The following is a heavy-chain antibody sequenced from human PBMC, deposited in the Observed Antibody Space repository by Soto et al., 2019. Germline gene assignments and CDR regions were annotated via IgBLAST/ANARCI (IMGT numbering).Heavy chain of an antibody. J-gene: IGHJ5*02. CDR1: GFTFSSYG. CDR3: TTLYYLPPNWFDP. Sequence: GGSLRLSCAASGFTFSSYGIHWVRQAPGKGLEWVAVISYDGSNKYYADSVKGRFTISRDNAKNTLYLQMNSLRAEDTAVYYCTTLYYLPPNWFDPWGQGTLVTVSS. V-gene: IGHV3-30*03. CDR2: ISYDGSNK. D-gene: IGHD3-10*01.